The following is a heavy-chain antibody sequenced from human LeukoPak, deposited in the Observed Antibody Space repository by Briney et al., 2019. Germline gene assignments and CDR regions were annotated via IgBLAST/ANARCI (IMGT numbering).Heavy chain of an antibody. CDR3: ASVFASPPRVFDN. Sequence: KPSETLSLTCGVSGYYIRNDYFWGWIRQPPGKGLEWIGSIHHSGKSDYNPSFKSRVTISVDTSKNQCALRLSSLAASDTAVYYCASVFASPPRVFDNWGQGTLVTVSS. CDR1: GYYIRNDYF. CDR2: IHHSGKS. V-gene: IGHV4-38-2*01. D-gene: IGHD3-10*02. J-gene: IGHJ4*02.